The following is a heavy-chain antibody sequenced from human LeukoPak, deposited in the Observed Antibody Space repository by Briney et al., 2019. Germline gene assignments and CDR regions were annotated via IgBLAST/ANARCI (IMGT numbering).Heavy chain of an antibody. CDR3: ARVSSGLYVASYFVY. Sequence: ASVKVSCKASGYTFTGYYMHWVRQAPGQGLEWMGRINPNSGGTNYAQKFQGRVTMTRDTSISTAYMELSRLRSDDTAVYYCARVSSGLYVASYFVYWVQGTLVTVSS. CDR2: INPNSGGT. CDR1: GYTFTGYY. J-gene: IGHJ4*02. D-gene: IGHD6-19*01. V-gene: IGHV1-2*06.